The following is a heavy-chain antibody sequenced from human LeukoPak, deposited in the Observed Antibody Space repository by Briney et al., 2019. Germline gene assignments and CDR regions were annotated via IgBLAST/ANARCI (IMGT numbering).Heavy chain of an antibody. D-gene: IGHD5-18*01. J-gene: IGHJ5*02. CDR1: GYTFTDYY. CDR3: ATTRLQRRWFDP. CDR2: VDPEDGET. Sequence: GASVKVSCKASGYTFTDYYMHWVQQAPGKGLEWMGRVDPEDGETIYAEKFQGRVTITADTSTDTAYMELCSLRSEDTAVYYCATTRLQRRWFDPWGQGTLVTVSS. V-gene: IGHV1-69-2*01.